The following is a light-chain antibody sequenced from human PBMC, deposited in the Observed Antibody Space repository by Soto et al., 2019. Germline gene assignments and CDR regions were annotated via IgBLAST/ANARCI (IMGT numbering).Light chain of an antibody. CDR1: QSINNC. CDR2: QTS. V-gene: IGKV1-5*03. CDR3: QHCNTYST. Sequence: DLQMTQSPSILSASVGDRVTITCRASQSINNCLAWYQQKPGRAPNLLFCQTSNLESGLPSRFSSRCSRTETLLTSSRLQPDDAAHYCCQHCNTYSTFGQGTTVEIK. J-gene: IGKJ1*01.